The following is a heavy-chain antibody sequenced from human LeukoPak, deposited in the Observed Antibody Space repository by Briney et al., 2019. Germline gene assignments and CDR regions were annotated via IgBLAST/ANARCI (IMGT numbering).Heavy chain of an antibody. J-gene: IGHJ5*02. CDR2: INHSGST. CDR3: ARAPLGNANWFDP. CDR1: GGAFSGYY. V-gene: IGHV4-34*01. D-gene: IGHD1-1*01. Sequence: SETLSLTCAVYGGAFSGYYWSWIRQPPGKGLEWIGEINHSGSTNCNPSLKSRVTISVDTSKNQFSLKLSSVTAADTAVYYCARAPLGNANWFDPWGQGTLATVSS.